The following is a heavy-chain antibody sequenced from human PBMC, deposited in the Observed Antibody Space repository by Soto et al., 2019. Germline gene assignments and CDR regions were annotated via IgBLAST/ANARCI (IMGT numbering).Heavy chain of an antibody. CDR3: XRGWATVLGLAISFFDY. CDR2: IYPADSDT. D-gene: IGHD2-21*01. V-gene: IGHV5-51*01. Sequence: PGESLKISCQGSGYTYTNFWIGWVRQMPGKGLEWMGIIYPADSDTRYSPSFEGQVTISADKSIDAAYLQWNSLKASDTGIYYCXRGWATVLGLAISFFDYWGPGTLVTVSS. CDR1: GYTYTNFW. J-gene: IGHJ4*02.